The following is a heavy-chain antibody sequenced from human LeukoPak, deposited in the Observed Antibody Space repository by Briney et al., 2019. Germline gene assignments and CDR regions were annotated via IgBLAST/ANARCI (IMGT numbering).Heavy chain of an antibody. CDR2: IYHSGST. J-gene: IGHJ4*02. Sequence: SGTLSLTCAFSGGSLSSSNWWSWVRQPPGKGLEWIGEIYHSGSTNYNPSLKSRVTISVDKSKNQFSLNLRSVPAADTDMYYCARSDYGDYLSGSFDYWGQGTLVTVSS. CDR3: ARSDYGDYLSGSFDY. CDR1: GGSLSSSNW. D-gene: IGHD4-17*01. V-gene: IGHV4-4*02.